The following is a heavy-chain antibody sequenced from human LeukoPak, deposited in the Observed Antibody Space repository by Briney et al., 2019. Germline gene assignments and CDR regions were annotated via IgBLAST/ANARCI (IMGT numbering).Heavy chain of an antibody. CDR1: GGSVSSGSYY. Sequence: PSETLSLNCTVSGGSVSSGSYYWSWIRQPAGKGLEWIGRIYTSGSTNYNPSLKSRVTISVDTSKNQFSLKLSSVTAAHTAVYYCARASKLPPSGYYYMDVWGKGTTVTVSS. CDR3: ARASKLPPSGYYYMDV. D-gene: IGHD1-7*01. CDR2: IYTSGST. J-gene: IGHJ6*03. V-gene: IGHV4-61*02.